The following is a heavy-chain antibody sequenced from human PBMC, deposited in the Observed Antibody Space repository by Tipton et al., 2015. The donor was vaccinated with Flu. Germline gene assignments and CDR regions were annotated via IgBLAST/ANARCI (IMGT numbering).Heavy chain of an antibody. V-gene: IGHV4-61*02. D-gene: IGHD3-10*01. CDR2: IYTTGSV. Sequence: TLSLTCSISGDFITSGSYYWSWIRQSAGRGLEWIGRIYTTGSVNYNPSLRGRVTIAGDTSRNHFSLQLTSVTAADTAVYFCARSPSYSGSGIYPYYFDDWGQGTLVTVAS. CDR1: GDFITSGSYY. J-gene: IGHJ4*02. CDR3: ARSPSYSGSGIYPYYFDD.